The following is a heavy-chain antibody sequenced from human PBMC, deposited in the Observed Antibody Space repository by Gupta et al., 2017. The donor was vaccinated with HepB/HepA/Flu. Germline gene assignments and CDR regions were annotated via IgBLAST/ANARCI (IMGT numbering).Heavy chain of an antibody. J-gene: IGHJ4*02. CDR2: IYWDDDK. D-gene: IGHD3-22*01. V-gene: IGHV2-5*02. CDR3: AHGYFDSSGAQIDY. CDR1: GFSLSTRGVG. Sequence: QITLKESGPTLVKPTQTLTLTFTFSGFSLSTRGVGVGWSRQPPGQALEWLALIYWDDDKRYSPSVKSRVTITKDTTKNQVVLTLTNMDPVDTATYYCAHGYFDSSGAQIDYWGQGTLVTVSS.